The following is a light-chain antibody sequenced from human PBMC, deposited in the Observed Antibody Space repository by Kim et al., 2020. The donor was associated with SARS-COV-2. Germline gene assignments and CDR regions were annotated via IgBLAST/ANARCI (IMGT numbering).Light chain of an antibody. CDR1: SSNNGADYD. Sequence: QRFTSSCTGTSSNNGADYDVHWYQQLPGTAPKLLIYGDTNRPSGVPDRFSGSKSGTSASLAITGLLAEDEGVYYCQSYDSRLSGSVFGTGTKVTVL. J-gene: IGLJ1*01. CDR3: QSYDSRLSGSV. V-gene: IGLV1-40*01. CDR2: GDT.